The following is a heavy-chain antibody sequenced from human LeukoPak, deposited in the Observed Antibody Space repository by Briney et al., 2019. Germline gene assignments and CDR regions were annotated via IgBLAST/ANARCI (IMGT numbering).Heavy chain of an antibody. V-gene: IGHV4-38-2*02. D-gene: IGHD4-17*01. Sequence: SETLSLTCTVSGYSLSSGYYWGWIRQPPGKGLEWIGSIYHSGSTYYNPSLKSRVTILVDTSKNQFSLKLSSVTAADTAVYYCARDGGTTVTNEGAFDIWGQGTMVTVSS. CDR2: IYHSGST. CDR3: ARDGGTTVTNEGAFDI. J-gene: IGHJ3*02. CDR1: GYSLSSGYY.